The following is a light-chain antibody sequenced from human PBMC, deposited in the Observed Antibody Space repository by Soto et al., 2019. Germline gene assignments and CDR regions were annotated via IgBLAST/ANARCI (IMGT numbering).Light chain of an antibody. Sequence: TQSPSSLSASVGDRVTITCRASQSIGNYLAWYQQKPGQAPRLLIYATSNRATGIPARFSGSGSGTDFTLTISSLEPEDFAVYHCQQRSSWPFTFGPGTKVDI. V-gene: IGKV3-11*01. J-gene: IGKJ3*01. CDR3: QQRSSWPFT. CDR2: ATS. CDR1: QSIGNY.